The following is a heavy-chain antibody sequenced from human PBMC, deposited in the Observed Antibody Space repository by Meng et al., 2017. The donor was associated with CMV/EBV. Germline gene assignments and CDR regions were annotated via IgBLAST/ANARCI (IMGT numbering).Heavy chain of an antibody. D-gene: IGHD2-2*01. Sequence: ASVKVSCKASGYTFTGYYMHWVRQAPGQGLEWMGWINPNSGGTNYAQKFQGRVTMTRDTSISTAYMELSRLRSDDTAVYYCARGYCSSTSCRTGVWFDPWGQGPRSPSPQ. CDR1: GYTFTGYY. CDR3: ARGYCSSTSCRTGVWFDP. V-gene: IGHV1-2*02. J-gene: IGHJ5*02. CDR2: INPNSGGT.